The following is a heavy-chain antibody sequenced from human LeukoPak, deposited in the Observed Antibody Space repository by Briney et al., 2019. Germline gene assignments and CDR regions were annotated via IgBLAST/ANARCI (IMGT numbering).Heavy chain of an antibody. CDR2: IYYSGST. CDR1: GGSVSSGSYY. D-gene: IGHD6-13*01. J-gene: IGHJ4*02. Sequence: SETLSLTCTVSGGSVSSGSYYWSWIRQPPGKGLEWIGYIYYSGSTNYNPSLKSRVTISVDTSKNQFSLKLSSVTAADTAVYYCARVNGIAAAGTSYYFDYWGQGTLVTVSS. V-gene: IGHV4-61*01. CDR3: ARVNGIAAAGTSYYFDY.